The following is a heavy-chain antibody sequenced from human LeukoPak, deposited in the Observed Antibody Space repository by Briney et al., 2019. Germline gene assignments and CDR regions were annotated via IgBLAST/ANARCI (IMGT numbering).Heavy chain of an antibody. V-gene: IGHV1-8*03. CDR3: ARGASLSEYQLQLDY. CDR2: MNPNGGNT. Sequence: ASVKVSCKASGYTFTSYDINWVRQATGQGLEWMGWMNPNGGNTDYAQKFQGRVTITRNTSISTAYMELSSLRSEDTAVYYCARGASLSEYQLQLDYWGQGTLVTVSS. J-gene: IGHJ4*02. CDR1: GYTFTSYD. D-gene: IGHD2-2*01.